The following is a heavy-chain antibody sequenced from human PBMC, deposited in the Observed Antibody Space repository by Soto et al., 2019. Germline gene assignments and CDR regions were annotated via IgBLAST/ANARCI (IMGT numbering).Heavy chain of an antibody. CDR2: ISYDGGSK. Sequence: GGSLRLSCAASGFTFSTYGIHWVRQAPGKGLEWVALISYDGGSKYYGDSVKGRFVISRDNSHNTVSLQMNSLRADDTAVYFCAKEQLAMTVLVADYFDSWGQGTLVT. CDR3: AKEQLAMTVLVADYFDS. CDR1: GFTFSTYG. V-gene: IGHV3-30*18. J-gene: IGHJ4*02. D-gene: IGHD3-22*01.